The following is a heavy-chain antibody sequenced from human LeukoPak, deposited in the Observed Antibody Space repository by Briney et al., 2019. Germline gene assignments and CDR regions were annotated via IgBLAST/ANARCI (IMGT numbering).Heavy chain of an antibody. CDR1: GFTLSNYA. CDR3: AKAHDYGDYAGFDY. CDR2: ISVTGNT. D-gene: IGHD4-17*01. Sequence: GGSLRLSCNASGFTLSNYAMTWVRQGPRKGLEWVSAISVTGNTYHAESLKGRFTISRDSAKTSLYLQINNLRAEDTALYYCAKAHDYGDYAGFDYWGQGTLVSVSS. V-gene: IGHV3-23*01. J-gene: IGHJ4*02.